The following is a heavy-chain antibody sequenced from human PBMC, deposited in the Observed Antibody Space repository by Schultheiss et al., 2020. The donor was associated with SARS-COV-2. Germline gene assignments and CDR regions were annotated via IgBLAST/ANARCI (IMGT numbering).Heavy chain of an antibody. CDR2: INHSGST. J-gene: IGHJ3*02. CDR1: NGSFTGYY. V-gene: IGHV4-34*01. D-gene: IGHD3-22*01. CDR3: ARFYLLLDAFDI. Sequence: SETLSLTCAVNNGSFTGYYWGWFRQPPGKGLEWIGEINHSGSTNYNPSLESRVTFSVDTSKSRVSLRLSSVTAADTAVYYCARFYLLLDAFDIWGQGTMVTVSS.